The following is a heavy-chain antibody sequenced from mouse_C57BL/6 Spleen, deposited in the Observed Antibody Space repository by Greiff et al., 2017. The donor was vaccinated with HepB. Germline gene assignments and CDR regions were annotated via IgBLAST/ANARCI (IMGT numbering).Heavy chain of an antibody. V-gene: IGHV1-34*01. Sequence: VQLKQSGPELVKPGASVKMSCKASGYTFTDYYMHWVKQSHGKSLVWIGYIYPNNGGNGYNQKFKGKATLTGDKSSSTADLERRSLTSADSAVYYCARDGFAYWGQGTLVTVSA. CDR3: ARDGFAY. J-gene: IGHJ3*01. CDR2: IYPNNGGN. CDR1: GYTFTDYY.